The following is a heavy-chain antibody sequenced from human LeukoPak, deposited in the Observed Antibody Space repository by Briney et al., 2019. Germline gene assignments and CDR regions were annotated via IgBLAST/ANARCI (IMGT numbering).Heavy chain of an antibody. CDR1: GFTFSSYA. V-gene: IGHV3-48*01. CDR3: ASRATYYYGMDV. Sequence: GGSLRLSCAASGFTFSSYAMNWVRQAPGKGLEWVSYISSSSSTIYYADSVKGRFTISRDNAKNSLYLQMNSLRAEDTAVYYCASRATYYYGMDVWGQGTTVTVSS. CDR2: ISSSSSTI. J-gene: IGHJ6*02. D-gene: IGHD1-26*01.